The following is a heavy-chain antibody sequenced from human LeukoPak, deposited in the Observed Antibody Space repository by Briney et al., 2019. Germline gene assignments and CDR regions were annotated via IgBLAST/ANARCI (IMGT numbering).Heavy chain of an antibody. D-gene: IGHD3-10*01. Sequence: GGSLRLSCAASGFAFSTYAMHWVRQAPGKGLEWVAVISYDGSNKYYADSVKGRFTISRDNSKNTLYLQMNSLKAEDTAVYYCARALYYYGSGSPYYFDQWGQGTLVTVSS. J-gene: IGHJ4*02. CDR1: GFAFSTYA. CDR2: ISYDGSNK. CDR3: ARALYYYGSGSPYYFDQ. V-gene: IGHV3-30-3*01.